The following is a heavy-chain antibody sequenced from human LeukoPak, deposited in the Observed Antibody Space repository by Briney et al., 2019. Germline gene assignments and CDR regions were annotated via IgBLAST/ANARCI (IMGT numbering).Heavy chain of an antibody. CDR3: ARTPAVTPDY. D-gene: IGHD4-11*01. V-gene: IGHV5-51*01. CDR1: GFSFTNYW. CDR2: IYPGNSDT. J-gene: IGHJ4*02. Sequence: KDGESLKISCQGSGFSFTNYWIGWVRQMPGKGLEWVGIIYPGNSDTLYSPSFQGLVTISADKSISTVYLQWNSLRASDTAVYYCARTPAVTPDYWGQGTLVTVSS.